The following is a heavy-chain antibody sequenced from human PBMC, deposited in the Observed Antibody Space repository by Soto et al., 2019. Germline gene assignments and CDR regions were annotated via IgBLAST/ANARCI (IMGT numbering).Heavy chain of an antibody. J-gene: IGHJ1*01. Sequence: GSGPTLVNPTQTLTLTCTFSGFSLSTNAVGVGWIRQPPGKALEWLALIYWNDDKRYSPSLKSRLTITKATSKNQVVLTMTNVDPVDTATYYRAREYSSSWYGHWGQGTLVTVSS. CDR2: IYWNDDK. V-gene: IGHV2-5*01. CDR3: AREYSSSWYGH. D-gene: IGHD6-13*01. CDR1: GFSLSTNAVG.